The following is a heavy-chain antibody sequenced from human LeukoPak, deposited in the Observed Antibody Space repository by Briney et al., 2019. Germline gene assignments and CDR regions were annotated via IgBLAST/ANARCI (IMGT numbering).Heavy chain of an antibody. CDR1: GGTFSFYA. CDR3: ARAVVVARGLMAYFDY. Sequence: SVKVSCKASGGTFSFYAINWVRQAPGQGLEWMGRIIPIPGMANYAQKFQGRVTITADSSTSTAYMEVSSLRSGDTAVYYCARAVVVARGLMAYFDYWGQGTLVTVSS. J-gene: IGHJ4*02. D-gene: IGHD3-10*01. CDR2: IIPIPGMA. V-gene: IGHV1-69*04.